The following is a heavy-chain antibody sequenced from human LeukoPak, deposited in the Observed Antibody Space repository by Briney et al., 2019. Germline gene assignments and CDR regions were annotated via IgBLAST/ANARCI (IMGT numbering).Heavy chain of an antibody. CDR2: IYTSGST. CDR3: ARCTYSNYVSFDY. CDR1: GGSISSGSYY. V-gene: IGHV4-61*02. Sequence: SETLSLTCTVSGGSISSGSYYWSWIRQPAGKGLEWIGRIYTSGSTNYNPSLKSRVTISVDTSKNQFSLKLSSVTAADTAVYYSARCTYSNYVSFDYWGQGTLVTVSS. D-gene: IGHD4-11*01. J-gene: IGHJ4*02.